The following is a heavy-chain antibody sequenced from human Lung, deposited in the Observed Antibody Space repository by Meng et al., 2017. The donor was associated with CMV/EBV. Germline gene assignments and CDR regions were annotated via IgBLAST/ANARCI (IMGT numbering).Heavy chain of an antibody. J-gene: IGHJ5*02. Sequence: SGKASGYTFTGYYMHWVRQAPGQGLEWMRWINPNSGGTNYAQKFQGRVTMTRDTSISTAYMELSRLRSDDTAVYYCARGPIVWGWFDPWGQGTLVTVSS. V-gene: IGHV1-2*02. D-gene: IGHD1-26*01. CDR1: GYTFTGYY. CDR2: INPNSGGT. CDR3: ARGPIVWGWFDP.